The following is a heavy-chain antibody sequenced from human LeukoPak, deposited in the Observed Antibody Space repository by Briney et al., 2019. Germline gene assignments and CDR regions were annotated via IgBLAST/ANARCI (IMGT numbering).Heavy chain of an antibody. Sequence: ASVKVSCKASGYTFTSYGISWVRQAPGQGLEWMGWISAYNGNTNYAQKLQGRVTMTTDTSTSTAYMELRSLRSDDTAVYYCARDANNRYCSGGSCYYYYCGMDVWGKGTTVTVSS. D-gene: IGHD2-15*01. J-gene: IGHJ6*04. CDR1: GYTFTSYG. CDR3: ARDANNRYCSGGSCYYYYCGMDV. V-gene: IGHV1-18*04. CDR2: ISAYNGNT.